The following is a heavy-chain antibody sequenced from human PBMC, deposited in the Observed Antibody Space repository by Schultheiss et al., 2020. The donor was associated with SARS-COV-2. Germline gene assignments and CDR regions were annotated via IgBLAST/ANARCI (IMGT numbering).Heavy chain of an antibody. J-gene: IGHJ4*02. CDR1: GGSFSDNY. CDR2: INHSGST. CDR3: ARDRGYGDYSVYFDY. D-gene: IGHD4-17*01. V-gene: IGHV4-34*01. Sequence: SETLSLTCAVYGGSFSDNYWSWIRQSPGKGLEWIGEINHSGSTNYNPSLKSRVTISVDTSKNQFSLKLSSVTAADTAVYYCARDRGYGDYSVYFDYWGQGTLVTVSS.